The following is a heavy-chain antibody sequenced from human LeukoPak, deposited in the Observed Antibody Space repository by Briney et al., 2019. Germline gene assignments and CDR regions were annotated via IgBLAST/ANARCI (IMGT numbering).Heavy chain of an antibody. Sequence: SETLSLTCTVSGASITNYYWSWIRQPPEKGLEWIGYNHYSGGTNYNPSLKSRVTISIDTTKNPVSLKMSSVTAADTAVYYCASAPYYYNMIVWGKGNTVTVSS. CDR3: ASAPYYYNMIV. D-gene: IGHD3-16*01. J-gene: IGHJ6*03. CDR2: NHYSGGT. CDR1: GASITNYY. V-gene: IGHV4-59*01.